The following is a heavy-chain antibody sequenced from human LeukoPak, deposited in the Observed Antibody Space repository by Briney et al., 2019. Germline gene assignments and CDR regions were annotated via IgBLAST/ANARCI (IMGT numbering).Heavy chain of an antibody. Sequence: GGSLRLSCAASGFTFSSYAMHWVRQAPGKGLEWVAVISYDGSSKYYTDSVKGRFTISRDNSKNTLYLQMNTLRADGTAVFFCARDLMAAIYYYYGMDVWGRGTTVTVSS. D-gene: IGHD5-24*01. CDR2: ISYDGSSK. CDR3: ARDLMAAIYYYYGMDV. J-gene: IGHJ6*02. CDR1: GFTFSSYA. V-gene: IGHV3-30-3*01.